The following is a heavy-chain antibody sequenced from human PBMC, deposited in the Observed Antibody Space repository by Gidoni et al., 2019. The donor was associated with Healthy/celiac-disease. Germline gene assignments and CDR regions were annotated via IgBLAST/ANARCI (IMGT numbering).Heavy chain of an antibody. CDR2: ISGSGGST. CDR1: GFTFSSYA. Sequence: EVQLLAYGGRLVQPGGFLRPSCAASGFTFSSYAMSWVRRAPGKGLEWVSAISGSGGSTYYAYSVKGRFTISRDNSKNTLYLQMNSLRAEDTAVYYCAKTPIVVVVAATPSPFDYWGQGTLVTVSS. D-gene: IGHD2-15*01. V-gene: IGHV3-23*01. CDR3: AKTPIVVVVAATPSPFDY. J-gene: IGHJ4*02.